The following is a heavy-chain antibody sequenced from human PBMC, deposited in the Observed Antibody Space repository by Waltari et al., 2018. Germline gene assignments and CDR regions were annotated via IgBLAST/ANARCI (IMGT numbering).Heavy chain of an antibody. CDR2: IWYDGSNK. CDR1: GFTFSSYG. V-gene: IGHV3-33*08. D-gene: IGHD3-3*01. J-gene: IGHJ4*02. Sequence: QVQLVESGGGVVQPGRSLRLSCAASGFTFSSYGMHWVRQAPGKGLGWVAVIWYDGSNKYYADSVKGRFTISRDNSKNTLYLQMNSLRAEDTAVYYCAKSTFWSGYSDYWGQGTLVTVSS. CDR3: AKSTFWSGYSDY.